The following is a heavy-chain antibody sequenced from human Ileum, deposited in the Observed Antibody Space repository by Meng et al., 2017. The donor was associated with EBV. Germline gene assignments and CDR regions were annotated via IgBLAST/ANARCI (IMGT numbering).Heavy chain of an antibody. D-gene: IGHD1-7*01. V-gene: IGHV4-39*01. CDR3: ATQNWNYEAGY. CDR2: IYDGGNT. CDR1: GGSISNNAYY. J-gene: IGHJ4*02. Sequence: LQLQVSGPGLVKPSETLSLTCTVSGGSISNNAYYWGWIRQPPGKGLEWIGTIYDGGNTYYHPSLKSRLTISVDTSRNQFSLKLSSVTAADTAVYYCATQNWNYEAGYWGQGTLVTVSS.